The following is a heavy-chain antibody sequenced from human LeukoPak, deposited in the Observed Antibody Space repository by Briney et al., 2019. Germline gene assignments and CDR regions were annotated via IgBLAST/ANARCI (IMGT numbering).Heavy chain of an antibody. CDR3: ARDLYYYDSSGDY. D-gene: IGHD3-22*01. CDR1: GFTFSSYS. V-gene: IGHV3-21*01. J-gene: IGHJ4*02. CDR2: ISSSSSYI. Sequence: GSLRLSCAASGFTFSSYSMNWVRQAPGKGLEWVSSISSSSSYIYYADSVKGRFTISRDNAKNSLYLQMNSLRAEDTAVYYCARDLYYYDSSGDYWGQGTLVTVSS.